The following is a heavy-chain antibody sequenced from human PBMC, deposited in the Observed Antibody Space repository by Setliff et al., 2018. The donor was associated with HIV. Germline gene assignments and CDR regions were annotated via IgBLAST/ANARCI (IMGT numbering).Heavy chain of an antibody. CDR1: GYRFTNYW. Sequence: PGESLKISCKTSGYRFTNYWIGWVRQMPGKGLEWMGIIYPGDMNIKYSPSFQDQVTISADRFRSTAYSQWSSLKASDTAIYYCARGGYWYDDNPYYRPFDYWGQGTLVTVSS. CDR3: ARGGYWYDDNPYYRPFDY. V-gene: IGHV5-51*01. D-gene: IGHD3-10*01. J-gene: IGHJ4*02. CDR2: IYPGDMNI.